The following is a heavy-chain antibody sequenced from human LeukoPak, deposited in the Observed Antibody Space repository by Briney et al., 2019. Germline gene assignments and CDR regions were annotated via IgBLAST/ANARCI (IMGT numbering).Heavy chain of an antibody. Sequence: PSETLSLTCTVSGGSISSYYWSWIRQPPGKGLEWIGYIYDSGSTKYNPSLKSRVTISVDTSKNQFSLKLSSVTAADTAVYYCARESRDVETEGFDYWGQGTLVTVSS. V-gene: IGHV4-59*01. J-gene: IGHJ4*02. CDR3: ARESRDVETEGFDY. CDR2: IYDSGST. CDR1: GGSISSYY. D-gene: IGHD5-24*01.